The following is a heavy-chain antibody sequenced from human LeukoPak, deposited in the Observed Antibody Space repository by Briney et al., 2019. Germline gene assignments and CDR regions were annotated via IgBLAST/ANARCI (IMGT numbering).Heavy chain of an antibody. J-gene: IGHJ4*02. V-gene: IGHV4-59*01. Sequence: SETLSLTCTVSGVSISSYYWSWIRQPPGKGLEWIGYIYYSGSTNYNPSLKSRVTISVDTSKNQFSLKLSSVTAADTAVYYCARGTFRVNFDYWGQGTLVTVSS. CDR1: GVSISSYY. CDR3: ARGTFRVNFDY. CDR2: IYYSGST. D-gene: IGHD3-10*01.